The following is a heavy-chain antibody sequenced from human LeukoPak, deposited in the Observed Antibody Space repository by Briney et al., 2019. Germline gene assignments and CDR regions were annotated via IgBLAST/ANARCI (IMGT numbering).Heavy chain of an antibody. J-gene: IGHJ3*02. CDR1: GFTFSNAC. V-gene: IGHV3-15*01. D-gene: IGHD3-22*01. CDR3: TASTGVYYYDSVDI. Sequence: GGPLRLSCAASGFTFSNACMSWVRQAPGKGLEWVGSIKSKTDGGTTDYAAPVKGRFTISRDDSKNTLYLQMNSLKTEDTAVYYCTASTGVYYYDSVDIWGQGTMVTVSS. CDR2: IKSKTDGGTT.